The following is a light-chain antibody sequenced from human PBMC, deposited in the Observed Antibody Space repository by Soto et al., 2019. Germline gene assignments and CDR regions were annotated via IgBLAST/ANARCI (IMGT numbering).Light chain of an antibody. Sequence: EIVLTQSPATLSLSPGERATLSCRASESVSTSLIWYQQRPGQPPRLLIYDASNRATGIPARFSGSGSGTDFTLTISSLEPEDFEVYYCQHRKNWPITFGQGTRLEIK. CDR3: QHRKNWPIT. CDR2: DAS. V-gene: IGKV3-11*01. J-gene: IGKJ5*01. CDR1: ESVSTS.